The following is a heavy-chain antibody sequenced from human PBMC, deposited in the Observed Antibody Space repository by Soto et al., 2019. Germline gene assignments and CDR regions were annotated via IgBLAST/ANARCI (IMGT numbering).Heavy chain of an antibody. V-gene: IGHV3-30*18. CDR1: GFTFSSYG. D-gene: IGHD3-22*01. Sequence: QVQLVESGGGVVQPGRSLRLSCAASGFTFSSYGMHWVRQAPGKGLEWVAVISYDVSNKYYADSVKGRFTISRDNSKNTLYLRMNSLRAEDTAVYYCAKAYYDSSGYPPFDYWGQGTLVTVSS. J-gene: IGHJ4*02. CDR2: ISYDVSNK. CDR3: AKAYYDSSGYPPFDY.